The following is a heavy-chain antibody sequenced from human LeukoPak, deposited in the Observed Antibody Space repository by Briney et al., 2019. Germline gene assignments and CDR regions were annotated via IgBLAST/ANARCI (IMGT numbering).Heavy chain of an antibody. CDR2: IIPIFGTA. D-gene: IGHD6-6*01. V-gene: IGHV1-69*13. CDR1: GGTFSSYA. Sequence: ASVKVSCKASGGTFSSYAISWVRQTPGQGLAWMGGIIPIFGTANYAQKFQGRVTITADESTSTAYMELSSLRSEDTAVYYCASAPKYSSSSPVDYWGQGTLVTVSS. J-gene: IGHJ4*02. CDR3: ASAPKYSSSSPVDY.